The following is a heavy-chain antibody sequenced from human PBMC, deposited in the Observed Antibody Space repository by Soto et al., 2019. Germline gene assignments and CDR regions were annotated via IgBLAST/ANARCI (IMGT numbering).Heavy chain of an antibody. CDR3: AAQGPNDY. CDR1: GFTFDDYA. V-gene: IGHV3-9*01. CDR2: ISWNSGSI. J-gene: IGHJ4*02. Sequence: EVQLVESGGGLVQPGRSLRLSCAASGFTFDDYAMHWVRQAPGKGLEWVSGISWNSGSIGYADSVKGRFTISRDNAKNSLYLQMNRLRAEDTALYYCAAQGPNDYWGQGTLVTVSS.